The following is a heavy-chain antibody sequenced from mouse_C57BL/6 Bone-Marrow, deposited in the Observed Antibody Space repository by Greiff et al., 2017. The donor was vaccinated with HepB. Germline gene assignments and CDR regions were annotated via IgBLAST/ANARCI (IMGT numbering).Heavy chain of an antibody. D-gene: IGHD1-1*01. J-gene: IGHJ4*01. CDR2: IYPGSGST. CDR1: GYTFTSYW. CDR3: ARSYYGSRAMDY. V-gene: IGHV1-55*01. Sequence: QVQLQQSGAELVKPGASVKMSCKASGYTFTSYWITWVKQRPGQGLEWIGDIYPGSGSTNYNEKFKSKATLTVDTSSSTAYMQLSSLTSEDSAVYYCARSYYGSRAMDYWGQGTSVTVSS.